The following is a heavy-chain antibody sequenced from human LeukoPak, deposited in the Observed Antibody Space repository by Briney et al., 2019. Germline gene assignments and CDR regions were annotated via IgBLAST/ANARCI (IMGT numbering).Heavy chain of an antibody. CDR2: IYYSGST. V-gene: IGHV4-59*08. Sequence: SETLSLTCTVSGGSISSYYWSWIRQPPGKGLEWIGYIYYSGSTNYNPSLKSRVNISVDTSKNQFSLKLSSVTAADTAVYYCARLPTDSSSDHYWGQGTLVTVSS. D-gene: IGHD6-6*01. CDR3: ARLPTDSSSDHY. J-gene: IGHJ4*02. CDR1: GGSISSYY.